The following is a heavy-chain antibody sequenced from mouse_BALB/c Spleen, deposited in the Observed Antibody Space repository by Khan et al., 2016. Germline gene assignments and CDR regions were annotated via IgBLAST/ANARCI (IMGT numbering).Heavy chain of an antibody. D-gene: IGHD4-1*01. Sequence: QVQLKESGAELVRPGSSVKISCKASGYAFSSYWMNWVKQRPGQGLEWIGQIYPGDGDTNYNGKFKGKATLTADKSSSTAYMQLSSLTSEDSAVDFWARGVGPDYWGQGTTLTVSS. J-gene: IGHJ2*01. CDR1: GYAFSSYW. CDR2: IYPGDGDT. V-gene: IGHV1-80*01. CDR3: ARGVGPDY.